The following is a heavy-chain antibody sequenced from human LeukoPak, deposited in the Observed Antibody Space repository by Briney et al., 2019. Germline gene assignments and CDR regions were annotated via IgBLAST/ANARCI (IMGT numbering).Heavy chain of an antibody. V-gene: IGHV4-31*03. Sequence: SETLSLPCTVSGGSISSGGYYWSWIRPHPGKGLEWIGYIYYSGSTYYNPSLKSRVTISVDTSKNQFSLKLSSVTAADTAVYYCAREGMTIFGVVIPYFDYWGQGTLVTVSS. CDR2: IYYSGST. CDR1: GGSISSGGYY. CDR3: AREGMTIFGVVIPYFDY. D-gene: IGHD3-3*01. J-gene: IGHJ4*02.